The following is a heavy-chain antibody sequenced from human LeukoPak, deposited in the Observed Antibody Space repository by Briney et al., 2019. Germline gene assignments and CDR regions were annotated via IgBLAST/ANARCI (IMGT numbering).Heavy chain of an antibody. D-gene: IGHD3-22*01. CDR2: IKQDGSEK. V-gene: IGHV3-7*03. CDR3: AKDSNYYDSSGYYYS. J-gene: IGHJ5*02. Sequence: PGGSLRLSCAASGFTFSSYWMSWVRQAPGKGLEWVANIKQDGSEKYYVDSVKGRFTISRDNAKNSLYLQMNSLRAEDTAVYYCAKDSNYYDSSGYYYSWGQGTLVTVSS. CDR1: GFTFSSYW.